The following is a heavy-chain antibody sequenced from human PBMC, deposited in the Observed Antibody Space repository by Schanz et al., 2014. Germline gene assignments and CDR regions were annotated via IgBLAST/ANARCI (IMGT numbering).Heavy chain of an antibody. D-gene: IGHD3-10*01. V-gene: IGHV4-34*02. CDR3: ARGLRRFAELSAY. Sequence: QVQLQQWGAGLLKPSETLSLTCAVSGGSFSSNYWSWIPQPPGKGLEWIGYIYYSGSTYYNPSLKSRVTISVDASKNQCSLNLSSATAADTAVYYCARGLRRFAELSAYWGQGTLVTVSS. J-gene: IGHJ4*02. CDR1: GGSFSSNY. CDR2: IYYSGST.